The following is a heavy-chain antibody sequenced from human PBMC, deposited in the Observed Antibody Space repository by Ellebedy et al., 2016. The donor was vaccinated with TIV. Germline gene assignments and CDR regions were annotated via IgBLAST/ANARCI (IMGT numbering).Heavy chain of an antibody. J-gene: IGHJ4*02. D-gene: IGHD5-12*01. CDR2: ISAYTGNT. CDR3: VRDMVQEMVARYLWFDY. CDR1: GYAFGSYG. Sequence: ASVKVSCKASGYAFGSYGISWVRQAPGQGLEWMGWISAYTGNTEFPQKFQGRVALTTDSSTSTAHMELRSLRSDDTAVYYCVRDMVQEMVARYLWFDYWGQGTLVTVSS. V-gene: IGHV1-18*01.